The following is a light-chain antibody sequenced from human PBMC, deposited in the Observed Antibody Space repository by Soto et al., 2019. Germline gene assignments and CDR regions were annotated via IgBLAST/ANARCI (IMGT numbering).Light chain of an antibody. Sequence: DIVLTQSPSSLSLSRGERVTLSCRASQSMINCLSWYQERPDQAPMLLFYDASYRATVIPPLFSSSGSRTEITLTISRLHPDDFATYYCQQYHTQSTFGQGTRLEIK. V-gene: IGKV3-11*01. CDR2: DAS. CDR3: QQYHTQST. J-gene: IGKJ5*01. CDR1: QSMINC.